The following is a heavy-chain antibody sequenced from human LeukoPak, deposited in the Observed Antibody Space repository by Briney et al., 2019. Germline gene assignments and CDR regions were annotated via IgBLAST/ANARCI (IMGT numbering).Heavy chain of an antibody. CDR1: GYTFTSYG. J-gene: IGHJ4*02. V-gene: IGHV1-18*01. D-gene: IGHD2-15*01. CDR2: ISAYNGNT. CDR3: AREYCSGGSCYSGY. Sequence: ASVKVSCKASGYTFTSYGISWVRQAPGQGLEWMGWISAYNGNTNYAQKLQGRVTMTTDTSTSTAYMELRSLRSDDTAVYYCAREYCSGGSCYSGYWGQGTLVTVPS.